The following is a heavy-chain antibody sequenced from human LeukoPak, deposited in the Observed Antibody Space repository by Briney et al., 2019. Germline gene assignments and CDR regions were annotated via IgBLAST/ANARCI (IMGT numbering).Heavy chain of an antibody. D-gene: IGHD2-15*01. V-gene: IGHV3-74*01. CDR3: ARGRGGGSVDY. J-gene: IGHJ4*02. Sequence: GESLRLSCAASGFTFSIYWMHWVRQAPGKGLVWVSRIDTDEGTTTYADSVKGRFTISRDNAKNTLYLQMNSLRAEDTAVYYCARGRGGGSVDYWGQGTLVTVSS. CDR1: GFTFSIYW. CDR2: IDTDEGTT.